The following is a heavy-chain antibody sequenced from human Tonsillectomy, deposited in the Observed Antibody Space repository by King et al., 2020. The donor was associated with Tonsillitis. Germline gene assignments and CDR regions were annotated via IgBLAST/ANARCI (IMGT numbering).Heavy chain of an antibody. CDR1: GGSISSYY. J-gene: IGHJ4*02. CDR3: ARGRGGFTDHYDY. CDR2: IYYSGST. V-gene: IGHV4-59*01. D-gene: IGHD2-15*01. Sequence: VQLQESGPGLVKPSETLSLTCTVSGGSISSYYWSWIRQPPGKGLEWIGYIYYSGSTNYNPSLKSRVTISVDPSKNQFSLKLSSVTAADTAVYYCARGRGGFTDHYDYWGQGTLVTVSS.